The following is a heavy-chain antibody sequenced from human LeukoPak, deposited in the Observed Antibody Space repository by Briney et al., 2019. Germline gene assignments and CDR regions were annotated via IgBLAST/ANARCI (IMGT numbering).Heavy chain of an antibody. CDR1: GYTFTNYY. J-gene: IGHJ4*02. Sequence: ASVKVSCKASGYTFTNYYMHWVRQAPGQGLEWMGWINPNSGGTNYAQTFQGRVTMTRDTSISTAYMELSRLRSDDTAVYYCARVTGYCTNGVCYGPFDYWGQGTLVTVSS. D-gene: IGHD2-8*01. CDR2: INPNSGGT. CDR3: ARVTGYCTNGVCYGPFDY. V-gene: IGHV1-2*02.